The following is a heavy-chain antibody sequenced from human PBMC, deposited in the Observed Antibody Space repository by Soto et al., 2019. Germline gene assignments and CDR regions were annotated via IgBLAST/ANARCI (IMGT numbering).Heavy chain of an antibody. D-gene: IGHD2-15*01. CDR1: GFTVSSNY. CDR3: AAWWSGAFDI. CDR2: IYSGGST. J-gene: IGHJ3*02. V-gene: IGHV3-53*01. Sequence: PVGSLRLSCAASGFTVSSNYMSWVRQAPGKGLEWVSVIYSGGSTYYADSVKGRFTISRDNSKNTLYLQMNSLRAEDTAVYYCAAWWSGAFDIWGQGTMVTVSS.